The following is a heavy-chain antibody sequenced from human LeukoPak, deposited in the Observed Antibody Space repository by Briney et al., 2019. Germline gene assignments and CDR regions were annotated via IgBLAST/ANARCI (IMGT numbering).Heavy chain of an antibody. J-gene: IGHJ4*02. V-gene: IGHV3-21*01. CDR3: ARDDCSGGGCYFDY. Sequence: MSGGSLRLSCAAFGFTFSSYSMNWVRQAPGKGLEWVSSISISSTYIYYGDSVKGRFTISRDNAKNSLYLQMNSLRAEDTAVYYCARDDCSGGGCYFDYWGQGTLVTVSS. D-gene: IGHD2-15*01. CDR1: GFTFSSYS. CDR2: ISISSTYI.